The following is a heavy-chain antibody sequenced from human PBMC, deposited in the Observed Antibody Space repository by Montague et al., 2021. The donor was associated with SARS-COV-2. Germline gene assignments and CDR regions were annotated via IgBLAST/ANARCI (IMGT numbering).Heavy chain of an antibody. J-gene: IGHJ2*01. Sequence: SETLSLTCTVSGGSISTYYWSWIRQPQGKGQEWIGYIYYSGSTNYIPSLKSRVTISVDTSKNQYSLKLSSVTAADTAVYYCARDGYNAHQNYWYFDLWGRGTLVTVSS. CDR2: IYYSGST. D-gene: IGHD5-24*01. V-gene: IGHV4-59*12. CDR3: ARDGYNAHQNYWYFDL. CDR1: GGSISTYY.